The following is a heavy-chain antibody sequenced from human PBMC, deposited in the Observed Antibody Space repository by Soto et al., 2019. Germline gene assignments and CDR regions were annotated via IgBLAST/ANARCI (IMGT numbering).Heavy chain of an antibody. CDR1: GYSFTSYW. J-gene: IGHJ4*02. CDR3: ARSPRSSPYFDY. D-gene: IGHD6-13*01. V-gene: IGHV5-10-1*01. Sequence: GESLKISCKGSGYSFTSYWISWVRQMPGKGLEWMGRIDPSDSYTNYSPSFQGHVTISADKSISTAYLQWGSLEASDSAFYFCARSPRSSPYFDYWGQGALVTVSS. CDR2: IDPSDSYT.